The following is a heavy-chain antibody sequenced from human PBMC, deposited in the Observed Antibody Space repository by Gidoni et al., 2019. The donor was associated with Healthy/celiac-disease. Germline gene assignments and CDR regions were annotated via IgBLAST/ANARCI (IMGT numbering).Heavy chain of an antibody. D-gene: IGHD3-22*01. Sequence: QVQLVQSAAEVRKPGYSVKVSCKASGGTFSSYTISWVRQAHGQGFEWMRRSPPILGIANYAQKFQGRVTIPADNSTSTAYMALSSLLSEDTAVYYCARMYYYDSSGPPLFWVQGTLVTVSS. CDR1: GGTFSSYT. CDR2: SPPILGIA. CDR3: ARMYYYDSSGPPLF. J-gene: IGHJ4*02. V-gene: IGHV1-69*02.